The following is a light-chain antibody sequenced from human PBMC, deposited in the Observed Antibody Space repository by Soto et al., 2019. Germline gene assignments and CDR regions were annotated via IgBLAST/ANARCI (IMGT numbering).Light chain of an antibody. Sequence: QSALTQPASVSGSPGQSITISCAGTSSDVGGYNYVSWYQQHPGKAPKLMIYDVTNRPSGVSNRFSGSKSGNTASLTISGLQAEDEADYYCSSHTTSSTLVFGGGTKLPS. J-gene: IGLJ2*01. CDR1: SSDVGGYNY. CDR3: SSHTTSSTLV. CDR2: DVT. V-gene: IGLV2-14*03.